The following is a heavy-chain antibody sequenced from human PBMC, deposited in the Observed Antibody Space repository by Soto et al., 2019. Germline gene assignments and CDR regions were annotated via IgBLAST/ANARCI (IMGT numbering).Heavy chain of an antibody. Sequence: ASVKVSCKASGYTFTSYGISWARQAPGQGLEWMGWISAYNGNTNYAQKLQGRVTMTTDTSTSTAYMELRSLRSDDTAVYYCAREGLWNVGVADAFDIWGQGTMVTVSS. CDR2: ISAYNGNT. CDR1: GYTFTSYG. J-gene: IGHJ3*02. D-gene: IGHD3-3*01. V-gene: IGHV1-18*01. CDR3: AREGLWNVGVADAFDI.